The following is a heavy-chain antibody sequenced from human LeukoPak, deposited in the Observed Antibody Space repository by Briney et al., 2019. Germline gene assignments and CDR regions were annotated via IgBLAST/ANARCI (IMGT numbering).Heavy chain of an antibody. Sequence: ASVKVSFKTSGYTFTIYDNSWVRQAPGQGLEWMGWIRAYNGDTKYSQKFQGRGNITTETATQKVHMELRGLKSDDTAVYYCARWNLGELFVVNWFDSWGQGTYVTVSS. CDR3: ARWNLGELFVVNWFDS. V-gene: IGHV1-18*01. CDR2: IRAYNGDT. J-gene: IGHJ5*01. D-gene: IGHD3-16*01. CDR1: GYTFTIYD.